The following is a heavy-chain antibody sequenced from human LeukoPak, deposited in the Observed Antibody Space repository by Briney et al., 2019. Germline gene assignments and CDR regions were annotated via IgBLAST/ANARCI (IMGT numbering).Heavy chain of an antibody. V-gene: IGHV3-7*01. CDR3: AKDEIDY. Sequence: GGSLRLSCAAAGFTFSNYWMSWVRQAPGKGLEWVANIDQDGSEKYYVDSVKGRFTISRDNSKNTLYLQMNSLRAEDTAVYYCAKDEIDYWGQGTLVTVSS. J-gene: IGHJ4*02. CDR2: IDQDGSEK. CDR1: GFTFSNYW.